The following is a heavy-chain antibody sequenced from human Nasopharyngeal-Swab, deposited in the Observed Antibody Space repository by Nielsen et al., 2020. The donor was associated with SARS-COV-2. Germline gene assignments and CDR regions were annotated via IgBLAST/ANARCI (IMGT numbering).Heavy chain of an antibody. Sequence: ASVKVSCKASGYTFTSYAMHWVRQAPGQRLEWMGWINAGNGNTKYSQKFQGRVTITRDTSASTAYMELSSLRSEDTAVYYCAAGNKYYYDSSGYYYGSGYYYYGMDVWGQGTTVTVFS. CDR2: INAGNGNT. J-gene: IGHJ6*02. D-gene: IGHD3-22*01. CDR3: AAGNKYYYDSSGYYYGSGYYYYGMDV. V-gene: IGHV1-3*01. CDR1: GYTFTSYA.